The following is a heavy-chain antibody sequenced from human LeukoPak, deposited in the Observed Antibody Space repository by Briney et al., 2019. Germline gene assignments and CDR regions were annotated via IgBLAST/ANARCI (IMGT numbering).Heavy chain of an antibody. CDR2: IYSGGST. Sequence: PGGSPRLSCAASGFTFSSYAMSWVRQAPGKGLEWVSVIYSGGSTYYADSVKGRFTISRDNSKNTLYLQMNSLRAEDTAVYYCARECSTCSYYFDYWGQGTLVTVSS. CDR1: GFTFSSYA. V-gene: IGHV3-66*02. CDR3: ARECSTCSYYFDY. D-gene: IGHD2-2*01. J-gene: IGHJ4*02.